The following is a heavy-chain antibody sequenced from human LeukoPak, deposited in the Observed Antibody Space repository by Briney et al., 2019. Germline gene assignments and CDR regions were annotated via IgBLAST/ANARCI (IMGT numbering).Heavy chain of an antibody. J-gene: IGHJ4*02. V-gene: IGHV1-2*02. CDR3: ARTKPPCASCLLLDY. CDR1: GYTFTGYY. CDR2: INPNSGGT. Sequence: GASVKVSCKASGYTFTGYYIHWLRQAPGQGLEWMGWINPNSGGTNYAQRFQGLVTMSRDTSINTAYMEVRRLTSDDTAGYYCARTKPPCASCLLLDYWGQGSLVTVS. D-gene: IGHD2-2*01.